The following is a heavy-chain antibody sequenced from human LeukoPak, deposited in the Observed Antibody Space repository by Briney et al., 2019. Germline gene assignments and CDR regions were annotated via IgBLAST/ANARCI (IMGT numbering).Heavy chain of an antibody. V-gene: IGHV7-4-1*01. Sequence: ASVKVSCKASGYTFTSYAMNWVRQAPGQGLEWMGWINTNTGNPTYAQGFTGRFVFSLDTSVSTAYLQICSLKAEDTAVYYCARDLDHYTAMVTTGLGGFDPWGQGTLVTVSS. J-gene: IGHJ5*02. CDR1: GYTFTSYA. CDR3: ARDLDHYTAMVTTGLGGFDP. D-gene: IGHD5-18*01. CDR2: INTNTGNP.